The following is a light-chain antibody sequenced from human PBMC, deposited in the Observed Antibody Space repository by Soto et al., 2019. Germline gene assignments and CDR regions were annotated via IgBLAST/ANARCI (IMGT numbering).Light chain of an antibody. V-gene: IGLV2-23*02. CDR3: CSYAGYSTYV. J-gene: IGLJ1*01. Sequence: QSALTQPASVSGSPGQSITIPCTGTSSDVGGYIYVSWYQHHPGKAPKLMIYDVTKRPSGLSNRFSGSKSGNTASLTISGLQAEDEGDYYCCSYAGYSTYVFGTGTKVTVL. CDR2: DVT. CDR1: SSDVGGYIY.